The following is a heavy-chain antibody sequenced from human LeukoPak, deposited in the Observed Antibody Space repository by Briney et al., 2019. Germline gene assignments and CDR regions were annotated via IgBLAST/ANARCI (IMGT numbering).Heavy chain of an antibody. CDR1: GYTFTSYG. CDR3: ARVLLVLRYFDWMIEGAFDY. J-gene: IGHJ4*02. Sequence: EASVKVSCKASGYTFTSYGISWVRQAPGQGLEWMGWISAYNGNTNYAQKFQGRVTMTTDTSTSTAYMEVRSLRSDDTAVYYCARVLLVLRYFDWMIEGAFDYWGQGTLVTVSS. CDR2: ISAYNGNT. V-gene: IGHV1-18*01. D-gene: IGHD3-9*01.